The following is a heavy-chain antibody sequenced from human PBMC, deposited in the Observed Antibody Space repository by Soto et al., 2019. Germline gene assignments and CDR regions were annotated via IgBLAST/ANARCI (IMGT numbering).Heavy chain of an antibody. J-gene: IGHJ4*02. Sequence: GGSLRLSCAASGFTFSSYGMHWVRQAPGKGLEWVAVISYDGSNKYYADSVKGRFTISRDNSKNTLYLQMNSLRAEDTAVYYCAKDITGFGEHTPFDYWGQGTLVTSPQ. CDR1: GFTFSSYG. CDR3: AKDITGFGEHTPFDY. D-gene: IGHD3-10*01. CDR2: ISYDGSNK. V-gene: IGHV3-30*18.